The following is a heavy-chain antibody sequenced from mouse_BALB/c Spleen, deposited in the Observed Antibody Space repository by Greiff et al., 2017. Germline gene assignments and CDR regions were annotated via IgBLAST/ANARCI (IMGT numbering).Heavy chain of an antibody. V-gene: IGHV5-9-4*01. Sequence: EVQVVESGGGLVKPGGSLKLSCAASGFTFSSYAMSWVRQSPEKRLEWVAEISSGGSYTYYPDTVTGRFTISRDNAKNTLYLEMSSLRSEDTAMYYCACSSGRDYFDYWGQGTTLTVSS. CDR3: ACSSGRDYFDY. CDR1: GFTFSSYA. D-gene: IGHD3-1*01. CDR2: ISSGGSYT. J-gene: IGHJ2*01.